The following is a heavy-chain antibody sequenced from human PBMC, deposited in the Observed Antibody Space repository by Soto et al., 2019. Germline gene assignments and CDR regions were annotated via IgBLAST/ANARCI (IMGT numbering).Heavy chain of an antibody. CDR1: GYSFTRHD. D-gene: IGHD4-4*01. CDR3: ARGAYNDYSHWFDP. J-gene: IGHJ5*02. V-gene: IGHV1-8*01. Sequence: QVQLVQSGAEVRKPGASVRVSCKATGYSFTRHDINWLRQAAGQGLEWMGWMKPNSGNAVYAQKFQGRVTMTRNTSIPTAYTAVTSLKSEDTAVYFCARGAYNDYSHWFDPWGQGTLVTVSS. CDR2: MKPNSGNA.